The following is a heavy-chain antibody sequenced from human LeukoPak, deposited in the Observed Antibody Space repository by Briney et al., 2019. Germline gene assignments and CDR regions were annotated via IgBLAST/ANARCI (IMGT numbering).Heavy chain of an antibody. CDR1: GFAFSSYA. CDR3: AREGIAVAGTAYNWFDP. Sequence: GGSLRLSCAGSGFAFSSYAMSWVRQAPGKGLEWVSVIYSGGKTFYADSVKGRFTISRDNPKNTLYLQMNSLRAEDTAVYYCAREGIAVAGTAYNWFDPWGQGTLVTVSS. V-gene: IGHV3-53*01. CDR2: IYSGGKT. J-gene: IGHJ5*02. D-gene: IGHD6-19*01.